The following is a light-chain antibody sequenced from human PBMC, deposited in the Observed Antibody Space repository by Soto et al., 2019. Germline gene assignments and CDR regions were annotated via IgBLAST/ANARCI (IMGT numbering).Light chain of an antibody. Sequence: HPVLTQSPSASASLGASVKLTCTLTSGHSTYAIAWHQQQPEKGPRYLMKLNNDGSHSKGDGIPDRFSGSSSGSERYLTISSLQSEDEADYYCQTWGTGFHVVFGGGTKLTVL. J-gene: IGLJ2*01. CDR3: QTWGTGFHVV. CDR1: SGHSTYA. CDR2: LNNDGSH. V-gene: IGLV4-69*01.